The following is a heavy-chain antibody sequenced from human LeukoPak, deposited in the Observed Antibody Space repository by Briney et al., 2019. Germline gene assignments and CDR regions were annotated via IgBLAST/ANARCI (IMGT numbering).Heavy chain of an antibody. CDR1: GFIFDDYA. V-gene: IGHV3-9*03. Sequence: GRSLRLSCAASGFIFDDYAIHWVRHAPGKGLEWVSGISWNSGTIGYADSVRGRFTISRDNAKNSLYLQMNSLRAEDMAFYYCARGPPDLLLYGFFDYWGQGTLVTVSS. CDR3: ARGPPDLLLYGFFDY. J-gene: IGHJ4*02. D-gene: IGHD2-2*02. CDR2: ISWNSGTI.